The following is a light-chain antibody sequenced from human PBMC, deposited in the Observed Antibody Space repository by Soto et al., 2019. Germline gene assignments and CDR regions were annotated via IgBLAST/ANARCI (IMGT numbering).Light chain of an antibody. V-gene: IGKV3-20*01. CDR1: QSVSSSY. CDR3: QQYGSTPRT. Sequence: ETVLTQSPGTLSLSPGDRATLSCRARQSVSSSYLAWYQQKPGQAPRLLIYDASRRATGIPDRFSGSGSGTDFTLTISRLEPEDFAVYYCQQYGSTPRTFGQGTKVDIK. CDR2: DAS. J-gene: IGKJ1*01.